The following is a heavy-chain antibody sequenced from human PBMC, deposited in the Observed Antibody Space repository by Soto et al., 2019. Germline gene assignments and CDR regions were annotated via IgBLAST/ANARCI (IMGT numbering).Heavy chain of an antibody. Sequence: SETLSLTCTVSGDSISGYSWSWVRQPPGKGLEWIGNIHYNGNTKYNPSLKSRVTMSVDTSKNQFSLKLISVTAADTAKYFCAREGNLGRWLQPIDFWGQGTLVTVSS. V-gene: IGHV4-59*01. D-gene: IGHD5-12*01. J-gene: IGHJ4*02. CDR3: AREGNLGRWLQPIDF. CDR1: GDSISGYS. CDR2: IHYNGNT.